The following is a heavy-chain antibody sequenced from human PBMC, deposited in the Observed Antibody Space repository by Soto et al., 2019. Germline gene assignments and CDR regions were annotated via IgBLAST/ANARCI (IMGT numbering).Heavy chain of an antibody. D-gene: IGHD5-18*01. Sequence: GGSLRLSCAASGFTFSSYAMSWVRQAPGKGLEWVSAISGSGGSTYYADSVKGRFTISRDNSKNTLYLQMNSLRAEDTAVYYCAKGDHPEDTAMPRTHYYYGMDVWGQGTTVTVSS. CDR2: ISGSGGST. CDR1: GFTFSSYA. V-gene: IGHV3-23*01. J-gene: IGHJ6*02. CDR3: AKGDHPEDTAMPRTHYYYGMDV.